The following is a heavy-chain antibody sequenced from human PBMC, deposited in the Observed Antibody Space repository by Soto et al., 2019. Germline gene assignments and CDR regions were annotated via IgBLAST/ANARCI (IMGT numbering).Heavy chain of an antibody. V-gene: IGHV3-23*01. J-gene: IGHJ5*02. CDR2: ISGSGGST. CDR3: AKDPYSSGLSGWFDP. Sequence: EVQLLESGGGLVQPGGSLRLSCAASGFTFNSYAMSWVRQAPGKGLEWVSAISGSGGSTYYADSVKGRFTSSRDNSKNTLYLQMNSLRAEDTAVYYCAKDPYSSGLSGWFDPWGQGTLVTVSS. CDR1: GFTFNSYA. D-gene: IGHD6-19*01.